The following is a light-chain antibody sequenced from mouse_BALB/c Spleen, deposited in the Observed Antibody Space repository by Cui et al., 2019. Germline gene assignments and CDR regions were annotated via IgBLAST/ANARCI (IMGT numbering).Light chain of an antibody. Sequence: DIQMTQSPASLSASVGETVTTTCRATANIPTYLAWYQQKQGKSPKLLVYKAKTLAGGVPSRFSGSGSGTEYSLKINSLQPEDFGSYYCQHFWSTPLTFGAGTKLELK. CDR3: QHFWSTPLT. CDR1: ANIPTY. J-gene: IGKJ5*01. V-gene: IGKV12-41*01. CDR2: KAK.